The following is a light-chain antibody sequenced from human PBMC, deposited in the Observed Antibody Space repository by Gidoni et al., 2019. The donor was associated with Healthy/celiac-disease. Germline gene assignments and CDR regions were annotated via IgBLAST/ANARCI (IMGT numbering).Light chain of an antibody. CDR2: LNSDGSH. CDR3: QTWGTVV. J-gene: IGLJ2*01. Sequence: QLVLTQSPSASASLGASVKLTCTLSSGHSSYAIAWHQQQPEKGPRYLMTLNSDGSHSKGDGIPDRFSGSSSGAERYLTISSLQSEDEADYYCQTWGTVVFGGGTKLTVL. V-gene: IGLV4-69*01. CDR1: SGHSSYA.